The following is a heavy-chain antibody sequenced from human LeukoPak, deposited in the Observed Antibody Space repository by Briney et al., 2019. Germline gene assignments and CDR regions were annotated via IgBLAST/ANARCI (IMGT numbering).Heavy chain of an antibody. Sequence: GASVKVSCKASGYTFTSYGISWVRQAPGQGLEWMGWISAYNGNTNYAQKLQGRVTMTTDTSTSTAYMELSSLRSEDTAVYYCARRGYGDYVGPAEGAFDIWGQGTMVTVSS. J-gene: IGHJ3*02. CDR3: ARRGYGDYVGPAEGAFDI. D-gene: IGHD4-17*01. CDR2: ISAYNGNT. V-gene: IGHV1-18*01. CDR1: GYTFTSYG.